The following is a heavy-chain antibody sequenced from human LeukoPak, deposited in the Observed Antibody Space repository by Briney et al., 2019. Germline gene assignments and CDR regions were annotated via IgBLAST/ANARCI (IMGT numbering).Heavy chain of an antibody. CDR3: ARSRGTTMVTRFDY. D-gene: IGHD5-18*01. CDR2: INTSGST. Sequence: PSETLSLTCTVSGGSISKYYWSWIRQPAGKGLEWIGRINTSGSTDYNPSMKSRVTMSVDTYKNQFSLKLSSLTAADTAVYYRARSRGTTMVTRFDYWGQGTLVTVSS. CDR1: GGSISKYY. J-gene: IGHJ4*02. V-gene: IGHV4-4*07.